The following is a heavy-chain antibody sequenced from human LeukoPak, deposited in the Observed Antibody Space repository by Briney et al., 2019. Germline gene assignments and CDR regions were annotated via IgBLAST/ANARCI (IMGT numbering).Heavy chain of an antibody. D-gene: IGHD6-13*01. V-gene: IGHV3-21*01. Sequence: GGSLRLSCAASGFTFSSYSMNWVRQAPGKGLEWVSSIGSSSSSIYYADSVKGRFTISRDNARNSLYLQMNSLRAEDTAVYYCAREAAEPFDYWGQGTLVTVSS. CDR2: IGSSSSSI. CDR3: AREAAEPFDY. J-gene: IGHJ4*02. CDR1: GFTFSSYS.